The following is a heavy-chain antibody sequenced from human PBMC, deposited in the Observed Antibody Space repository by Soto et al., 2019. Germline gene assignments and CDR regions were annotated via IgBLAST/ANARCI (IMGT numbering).Heavy chain of an antibody. CDR2: IIPIFGTA. V-gene: IGHV1-69*06. Sequence: SVKVSCKASGGTFSSYAISWVLQAPGQGLEWMGGIIPIFGTANYAQKFQGRVTITADTSISTAYMELSRLRPDDTAVYYCARGGTFAYDTSGYSVYWGQGTLVTVSS. CDR3: ARGGTFAYDTSGYSVY. CDR1: GGTFSSYA. D-gene: IGHD3-22*01. J-gene: IGHJ4*02.